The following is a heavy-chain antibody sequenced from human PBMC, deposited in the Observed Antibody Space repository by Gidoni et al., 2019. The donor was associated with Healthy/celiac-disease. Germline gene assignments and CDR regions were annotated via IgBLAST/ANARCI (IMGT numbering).Heavy chain of an antibody. CDR2: ISGSGGST. J-gene: IGHJ4*02. CDR1: GFSFSSYA. Sequence: EVQLLGSGGGLVHPGGSLILSCAASGFSFSSYALSWVRQAPGKGLEWVSAISGSGGSTYYADSVKGRFTISRDNSKNTLYLQMNSLRAEDTAVYYCAKHPDGETDIVVVVAVHFDYWGQGTLVTVSS. D-gene: IGHD2-15*01. CDR3: AKHPDGETDIVVVVAVHFDY. V-gene: IGHV3-23*01.